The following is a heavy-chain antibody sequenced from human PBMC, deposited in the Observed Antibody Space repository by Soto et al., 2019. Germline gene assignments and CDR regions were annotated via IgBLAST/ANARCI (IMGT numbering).Heavy chain of an antibody. CDR3: AKDEISKTIRGDAFNF. Sequence: PWGSLRLSCAASGFTFISDGIHLFRHSPFKWLEWVAVISYDGSYQYYVDSVKGRFTISRDNSKNTLYLQMNSLRAEDTAVYYCAKDEISKTIRGDAFNFWGQGTMVTVSS. CDR1: GFTFISDG. V-gene: IGHV3-30*18. CDR2: ISYDGSYQ. J-gene: IGHJ3*01. D-gene: IGHD1-7*01.